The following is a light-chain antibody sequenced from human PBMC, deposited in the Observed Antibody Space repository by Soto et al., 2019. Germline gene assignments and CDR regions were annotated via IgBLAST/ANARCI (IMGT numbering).Light chain of an antibody. J-gene: IGKJ2*01. Sequence: EIVITQSPANLSVSTGEGATLSCRASQGVGTNLAWYQQKPGQAPRLLIYGASTRATGFPARFSGSGSGTEFTLTISTLKSEDFAFYYCQQYNKWPGTFGQGTQLEIK. CDR3: QQYNKWPGT. CDR1: QGVGTN. V-gene: IGKV3-15*01. CDR2: GAS.